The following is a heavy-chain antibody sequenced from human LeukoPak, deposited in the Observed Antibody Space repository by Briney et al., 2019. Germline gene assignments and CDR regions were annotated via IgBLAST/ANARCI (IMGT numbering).Heavy chain of an antibody. CDR2: VSYSGST. CDR3: ARAPERWYSYGSYTYHYMDV. V-gene: IGHV4-59*01. D-gene: IGHD3-10*01. Sequence: SETLSLTCSVSGGSISSYYWNWIRQPPGKGLEWIGSVSYSGSTNYNPSLESRVTISVDTSKNKISLKLSSVTAADTAIYYCARAPERWYSYGSYTYHYMDVWGRGTTVTVSS. CDR1: GGSISSYY. J-gene: IGHJ6*03.